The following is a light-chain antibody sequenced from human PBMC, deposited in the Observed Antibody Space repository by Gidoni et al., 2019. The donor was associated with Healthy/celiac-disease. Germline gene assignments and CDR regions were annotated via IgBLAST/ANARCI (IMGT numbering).Light chain of an antibody. V-gene: IGKV4-1*01. CDR1: NNKNY. J-gene: IGKJ1*01. Sequence: DIVMTQSPDSLAVSLGERTTTINNKNYLAWYQQKPGQPPKLLIYWASTRESGVPDRFSGSVSGTDFTLTISSLQAEDVAVYYCQQYYSTLTWTFGQGTKVEIK. CDR3: QQYYSTLTWT. CDR2: WAS.